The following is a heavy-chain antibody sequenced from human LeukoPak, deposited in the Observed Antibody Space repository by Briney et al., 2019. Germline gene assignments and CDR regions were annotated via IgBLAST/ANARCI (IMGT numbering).Heavy chain of an antibody. V-gene: IGHV4-30-4*08. Sequence: SETLSLTCTVSGGSISSGDYYWSWIRQPPGKGLEWLGNIYYSGSTYYNPSHESRVTISVDTSKNHFSLKLSSVTAADTAVYYCARAGIEDSTLYYFDYWGQGTLVTVSS. CDR1: GGSISSGDYY. CDR2: IYYSGST. D-gene: IGHD2-21*01. CDR3: ARAGIEDSTLYYFDY. J-gene: IGHJ4*02.